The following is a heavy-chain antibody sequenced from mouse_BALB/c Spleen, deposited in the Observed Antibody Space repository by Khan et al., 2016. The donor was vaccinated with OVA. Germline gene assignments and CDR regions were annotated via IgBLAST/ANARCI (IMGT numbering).Heavy chain of an antibody. CDR1: GYTFTTYW. J-gene: IGHJ3*01. CDR3: AINGLAGIVAY. D-gene: IGHD1-1*02. Sequence: VQLQQSGTELAKPGASVKMSCRASGYTFTTYWIHWVKQRPGQGLEWMGYIDPGRGKTEYKQKFKERAILNTDKSSNTAYKQMSRRTSEEATVYVCAINGLAGIVAYWGQGTMLTVSA. CDR2: IDPGRGKT. V-gene: IGHV1-7*01.